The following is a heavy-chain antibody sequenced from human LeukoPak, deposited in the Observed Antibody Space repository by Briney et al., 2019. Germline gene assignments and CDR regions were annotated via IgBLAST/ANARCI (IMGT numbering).Heavy chain of an antibody. Sequence: SVKVSCKASGGTFSIYAISWVRQATGQGLEWMGGIIPIFGTANYAQKFQGRVTITAYESTSTAYMELSSLRSEDTAVYYCARIYCSSTSCPDEINWFDPWGQGTLVTVSS. CDR2: IIPIFGTA. CDR1: GGTFSIYA. J-gene: IGHJ5*02. V-gene: IGHV1-69*13. CDR3: ARIYCSSTSCPDEINWFDP. D-gene: IGHD2-2*01.